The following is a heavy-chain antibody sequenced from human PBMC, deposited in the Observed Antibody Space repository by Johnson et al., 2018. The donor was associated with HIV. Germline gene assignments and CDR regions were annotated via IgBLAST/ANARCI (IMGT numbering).Heavy chain of an antibody. V-gene: IGHV3-33*01. CDR2: IWYDGSNK. CDR1: GFTFNSYG. D-gene: IGHD3-22*01. Sequence: QVQLMESGGRVVQPGRSLRLSCAASGFTFNSYGMHWVRQAPGKGLEWVAVIWYDGSNKYYADSVKGRFTISRDNAKNSLHLQMNSLRAEDTALYYCVRGTNYYDSSGNQGGNAFDIWGQGTMVTVSS. J-gene: IGHJ3*02. CDR3: VRGTNYYDSSGNQGGNAFDI.